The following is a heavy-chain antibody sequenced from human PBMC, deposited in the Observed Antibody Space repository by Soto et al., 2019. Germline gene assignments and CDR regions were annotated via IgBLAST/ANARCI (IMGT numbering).Heavy chain of an antibody. CDR3: ARAYYDFWSGYYTPWFDP. CDR1: GGSVSSSSYS. Sequence: SETLSLTCTVSGGSVSSSSYSWGWIRQPPGKGLEWIGYIYYSGSTYYNPSLKSRVTISVDTSKNQFSLKLSSVTAADTAVYYCARAYYDFWSGYYTPWFDPWGQGTLVTVSS. V-gene: IGHV4-30-4*08. D-gene: IGHD3-3*01. J-gene: IGHJ5*02. CDR2: IYYSGST.